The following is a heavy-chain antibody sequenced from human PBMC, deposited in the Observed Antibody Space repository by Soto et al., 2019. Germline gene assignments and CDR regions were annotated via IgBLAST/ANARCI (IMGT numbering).Heavy chain of an antibody. Sequence: PGGSLRLSCVASGFTFSSYAMSWVRQAPGKGLEWVSTISGSGGGTFYADSVKGRFTISRDNSKNTLYLQVNSLRAEDTAVYYCASNGLTTVTPFGYWGQGTLVTVSS. CDR3: ASNGLTTVTPFGY. J-gene: IGHJ4*02. CDR2: ISGSGGGT. V-gene: IGHV3-23*01. CDR1: GFTFSSYA. D-gene: IGHD4-17*01.